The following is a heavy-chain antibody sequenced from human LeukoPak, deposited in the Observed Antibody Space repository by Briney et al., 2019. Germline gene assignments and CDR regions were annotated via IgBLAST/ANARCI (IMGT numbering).Heavy chain of an antibody. Sequence: ASVKVSCKASGYTFTSYDINWVRQATGQGLEWMGWMNPNSGNTGYAQKFQGRVTMTRNTSISTAYMELSSLRSEDTAVYYCARSSVYYYDSSGYSFDWSDPWGQGTLVTVSS. CDR3: ARSSVYYYDSSGYSFDWSDP. V-gene: IGHV1-8*01. CDR1: GYTFTSYD. CDR2: MNPNSGNT. D-gene: IGHD3-22*01. J-gene: IGHJ5*02.